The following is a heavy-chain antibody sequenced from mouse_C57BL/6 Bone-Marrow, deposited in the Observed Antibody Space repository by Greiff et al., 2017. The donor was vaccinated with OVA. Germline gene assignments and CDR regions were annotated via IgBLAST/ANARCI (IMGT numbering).Heavy chain of an antibody. CDR1: GFTFSSYT. J-gene: IGHJ3*01. CDR2: ISGGGGNT. Sequence: EVMLVESGGGLVKPGGSLKLSCAASGFTFSSYTMSWVRQTPEKRLEWVATISGGGGNTYYPDSVKGRFTISRDNAKNTLYLQMSSLRSEDTALYYGARKTAPAGFAYWGQGTLVTVSA. V-gene: IGHV5-9*01. D-gene: IGHD3-2*01. CDR3: ARKTAPAGFAY.